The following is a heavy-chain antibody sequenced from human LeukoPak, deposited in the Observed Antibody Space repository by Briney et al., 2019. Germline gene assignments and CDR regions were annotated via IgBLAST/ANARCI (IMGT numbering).Heavy chain of an antibody. V-gene: IGHV1-46*01. CDR1: GYTFTSYY. CDR3: ARVYCGGGTCYSRGLIDS. CDR2: INPSDATT. D-gene: IGHD2-15*01. J-gene: IGHJ4*02. Sequence: ASVKVSCKASGYTFTSYYMHWVRQAPGQGLEWMGIINPSDATTSYALKFQGRVTITRDTSTSTVYMELSSLRSGDTAIYYCARVYCGGGTCYSRGLIDSWGQGTLVTVSS.